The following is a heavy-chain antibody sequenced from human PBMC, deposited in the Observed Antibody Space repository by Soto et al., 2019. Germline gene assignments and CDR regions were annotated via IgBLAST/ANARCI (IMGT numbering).Heavy chain of an antibody. CDR1: GGTFSSYA. CDR2: IIPIFGTA. Sequence: QVQLVQSGAEVKKPGSSVKVSCKASGGTFSSYAISWVRQAPGQGLEWMGGIIPIFGTANYAQKFQGRVTITADESTSTADMELISLSSEDTAVYYCARGYSSTGYPGCYCDRWGRGNMVTVSS. CDR3: ARGYSSTGYPGCYCDR. J-gene: IGHJ2*01. V-gene: IGHV1-69*01. D-gene: IGHD6-13*01.